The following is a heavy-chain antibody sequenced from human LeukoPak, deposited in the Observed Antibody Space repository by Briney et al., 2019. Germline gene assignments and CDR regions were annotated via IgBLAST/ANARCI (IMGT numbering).Heavy chain of an antibody. CDR2: IIPIFGTA. J-gene: IGHJ4*02. Sequence: GASVKVSCMASGGTFSSYAISWVRQAPGQGLEWMGGIIPIFGTANYAQKFQGRVTITADESTSTAYMELSSLRSEDTAVYYCARSPPTTVTAYSYWGQGTLVTVSS. D-gene: IGHD4-17*01. CDR1: GGTFSSYA. CDR3: ARSPPTTVTAYSY. V-gene: IGHV1-69*13.